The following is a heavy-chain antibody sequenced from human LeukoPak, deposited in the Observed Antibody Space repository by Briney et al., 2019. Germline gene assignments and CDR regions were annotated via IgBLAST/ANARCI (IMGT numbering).Heavy chain of an antibody. CDR1: GFTFSSYS. J-gene: IGHJ4*02. Sequence: GGSLRLSCAASGFTFSSYSMNWVRQAPGKGLEWVSSISSSSSYIYYADSVKGRFTISRDNAKNSLYLQMNCLRAEDTAVYYCARARGLDYYFDYWGQGTLVTVSS. D-gene: IGHD3/OR15-3a*01. CDR2: ISSSSSYI. CDR3: ARARGLDYYFDY. V-gene: IGHV3-21*01.